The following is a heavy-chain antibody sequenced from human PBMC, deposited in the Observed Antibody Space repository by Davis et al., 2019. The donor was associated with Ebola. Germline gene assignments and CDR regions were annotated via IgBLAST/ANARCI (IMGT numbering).Heavy chain of an antibody. J-gene: IGHJ3*02. CDR3: ARDTRPCGGDCYDDTFDM. Sequence: PGGSLRLSCTVSGGSITTYFWSWIRQPPGKGLEWVGYIHHSGSANSNPSLKSQVTFSIDTSKSQVSLKLTSVTAADTAVYYCARDTRPCGGDCYDDTFDMWGQGTMVIVSS. CDR2: IHHSGSA. V-gene: IGHV4-59*12. D-gene: IGHD2-21*01. CDR1: GGSITTYF.